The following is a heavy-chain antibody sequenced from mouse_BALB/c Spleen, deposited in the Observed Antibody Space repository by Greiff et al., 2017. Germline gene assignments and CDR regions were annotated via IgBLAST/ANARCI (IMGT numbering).Heavy chain of an antibody. D-gene: IGHD2-4*01. J-gene: IGHJ3*01. Sequence: EVHLVESGAELVKPGASVKLSCTASGFNIKDTYMHWVKQRPEQGLEWIGRIDPANGNTKYDPKFQGKATITADTSSNTAYLQLSSLTSEDTAVYYCARGGGITTAWFAYWGQGTLVTVSA. CDR3: ARGGGITTAWFAY. V-gene: IGHV14-3*02. CDR1: GFNIKDTY. CDR2: IDPANGNT.